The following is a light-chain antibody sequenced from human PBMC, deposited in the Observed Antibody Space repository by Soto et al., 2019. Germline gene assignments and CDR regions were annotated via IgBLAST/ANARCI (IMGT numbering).Light chain of an antibody. Sequence: QSVLTQPPSASGTPGQRVTISCSGSSSNIGSNYVYWYQQLPGTAPKLLIYSNNQRPSGVPDRFSGSKSGTSVSLAISGLRSEDEADYYCAAWDDSLSGYVFGTRTKVTVL. V-gene: IGLV1-47*02. CDR3: AAWDDSLSGYV. CDR2: SNN. J-gene: IGLJ1*01. CDR1: SSNIGSNY.